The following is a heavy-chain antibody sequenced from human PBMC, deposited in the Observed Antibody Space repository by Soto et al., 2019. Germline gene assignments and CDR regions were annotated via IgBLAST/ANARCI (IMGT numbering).Heavy chain of an antibody. CDR3: ARDKLTGYNGDDAFDI. CDR1: GFTFSSYS. V-gene: IGHV3-21*01. J-gene: IGHJ3*02. D-gene: IGHD3-9*01. Sequence: EVQLVESGGGLVKPGGSLRLSCAASGFTFSSYSMNWVRQAPGERPEWVSSISGSRSYIYYADSVKGRFTVSRDNARKSMYLQMNSLRAEDTAMYYCARDKLTGYNGDDAFDIWGQGTMVTVSS. CDR2: ISGSRSYI.